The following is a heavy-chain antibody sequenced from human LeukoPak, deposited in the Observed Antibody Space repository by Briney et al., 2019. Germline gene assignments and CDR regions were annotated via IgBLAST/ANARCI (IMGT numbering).Heavy chain of an antibody. CDR1: GFTFSSYW. D-gene: IGHD1-26*01. CDR2: INSDGSST. Sequence: GGSLRLSCAASGFTFSSYWMHWVRQAPGKGLVWVSRINSDGSSTSYADSVKGRFTISKDNAKNTLYLQMNSLRAEDTAVYYRAGDPSIVGDLYYFDYWGQGTLVTVSS. CDR3: AGDPSIVGDLYYFDY. J-gene: IGHJ4*02. V-gene: IGHV3-74*01.